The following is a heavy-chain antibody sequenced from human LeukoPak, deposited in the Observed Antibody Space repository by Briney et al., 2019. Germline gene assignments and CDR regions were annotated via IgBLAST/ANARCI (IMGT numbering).Heavy chain of an antibody. Sequence: SETLSLTCTVPGGSISSHYGGRIRQPPAKGLEWIGSIYYSGTTFYNPSLKSRVTISVDTTKNQFSLNLRSVTAADTAADYCARATHQHRTRWCSKWFDRWGKVTLVTVAS. CDR1: GGSISSHY. CDR2: IYYSGTT. V-gene: IGHV4-39*07. D-gene: IGHD2-21*01. J-gene: IGHJ5*02. CDR3: ARATHQHRTRWCSKWFDR.